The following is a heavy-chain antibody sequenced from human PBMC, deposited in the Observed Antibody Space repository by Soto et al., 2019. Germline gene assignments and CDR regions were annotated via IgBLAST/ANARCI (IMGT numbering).Heavy chain of an antibody. CDR3: ARAIAAAPNWFDP. D-gene: IGHD6-13*01. V-gene: IGHV4-59*01. CDR1: GGSISSYY. J-gene: IGHJ5*02. Sequence: SETLSLTCTVSGGSISSYYWSWIRQPPGKGLEWIGYIYYSGSTNYNPSLKSRVTISVDTSKNQFSLKLSSVTAADTAVYYCARAIAAAPNWFDPWGQGTLVTVSS. CDR2: IYYSGST.